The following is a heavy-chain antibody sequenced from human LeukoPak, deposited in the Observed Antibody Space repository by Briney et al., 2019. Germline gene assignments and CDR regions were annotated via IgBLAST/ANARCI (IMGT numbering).Heavy chain of an antibody. CDR1: GFTFSSYG. CDR3: AKGELADFDY. V-gene: IGHV3-30*02. J-gene: IGHJ4*02. D-gene: IGHD1-26*01. CDR2: IRYDGSNK. Sequence: GGSLRLSCAASGFTFSSYGMHWVRQAPGKGLEWVAFIRYDGSNKYYADSVKGRFTISRDDSKNTLYLQMNSLRAEDTAVYYCAKGELADFDYWGQGTLVIVSS.